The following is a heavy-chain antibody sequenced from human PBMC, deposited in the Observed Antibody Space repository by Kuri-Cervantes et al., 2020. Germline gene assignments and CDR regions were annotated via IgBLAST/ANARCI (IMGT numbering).Heavy chain of an antibody. CDR2: INAGNGNT. CDR3: ARWTKGKWFDP. Sequence: ASVKVSCKASGYTFTSYAMLWVRQAPGQRLEWMGWINAGNGNTKYSQKFQGRVTMTTDTSTSTDNIELRSLRSDDTALYYCARWTKGKWFDPLGQGTLVTVSS. D-gene: IGHD3/OR15-3a*01. V-gene: IGHV1-3*01. CDR1: GYTFTSYA. J-gene: IGHJ5*02.